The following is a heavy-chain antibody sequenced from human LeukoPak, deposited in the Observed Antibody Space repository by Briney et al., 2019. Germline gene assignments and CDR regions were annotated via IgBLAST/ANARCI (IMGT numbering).Heavy chain of an antibody. Sequence: SETLSLTCAVYGASFNVYYWTWIRQPPGKGLEWIGEINHIGSTNYNPSLKSRVTISVDTSKNQFSLKLSSVTAADTAVYYCARIRFLEDKESHYYYYYMDVWGKGTTVTVSS. J-gene: IGHJ6*03. CDR1: GASFNVYY. CDR3: ARIRFLEDKESHYYYYYMDV. D-gene: IGHD3-3*01. V-gene: IGHV4-34*01. CDR2: INHIGST.